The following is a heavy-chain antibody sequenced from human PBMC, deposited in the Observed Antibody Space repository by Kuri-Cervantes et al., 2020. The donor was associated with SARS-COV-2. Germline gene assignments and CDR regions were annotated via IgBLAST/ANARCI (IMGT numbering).Heavy chain of an antibody. CDR1: GFTFSDYY. J-gene: IGHJ3*02. V-gene: IGHV3-7*01. CDR3: ARDRRYYDSSGSIDAFDI. D-gene: IGHD3-22*01. Sequence: GGSLRLSCAASGFTFSDYYMSWIRQAPGKGLEWVANIKQDGSEKYYVDSVKGRFTISRDNAKNSLYLQMNSLRAEDTAVYYCARDRRYYDSSGSIDAFDIWGQGTMVTVSS. CDR2: IKQDGSEK.